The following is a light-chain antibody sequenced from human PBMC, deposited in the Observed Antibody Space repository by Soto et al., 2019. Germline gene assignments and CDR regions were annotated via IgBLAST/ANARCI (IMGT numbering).Light chain of an antibody. Sequence: DIQMTQSPSSLSASIGDRVTITCRATQSIASSLQWYQQKPGKAPKLLIYAASSLQSGVPSRFSGSGYGTDFTLTISSLQPEDFATYYCQQGYSSVWTFGQGTRVEIK. CDR2: AAS. CDR3: QQGYSSVWT. J-gene: IGKJ1*01. V-gene: IGKV1-39*01. CDR1: QSIASS.